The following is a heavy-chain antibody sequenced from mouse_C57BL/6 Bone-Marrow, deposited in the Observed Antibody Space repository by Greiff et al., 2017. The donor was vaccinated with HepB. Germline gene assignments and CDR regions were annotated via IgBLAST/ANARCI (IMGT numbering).Heavy chain of an antibody. V-gene: IGHV14-4*01. J-gene: IGHJ1*03. CDR1: GFNIKDDY. D-gene: IGHD1-1*01. CDR2: IDPENGDT. CDR3: TTGTTVWYFDV. Sequence: EVKLMESGAELVRPGASVKLSCTASGFNIKDDYMHWVKQRPEQGLEWIGWIDPENGDTEYASKFQGKATITADTSSNTAYLQLSSLTSEDTAVYYCTTGTTVWYFDVWGTGTTVTVSS.